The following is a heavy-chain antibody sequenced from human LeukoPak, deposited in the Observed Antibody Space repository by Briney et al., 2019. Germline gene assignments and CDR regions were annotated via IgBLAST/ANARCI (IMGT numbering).Heavy chain of an antibody. CDR1: GGSFSGYY. CDR3: AKDPEWLWGYYFDY. CDR2: INHSGST. V-gene: IGHV4-34*01. D-gene: IGHD6-19*01. J-gene: IGHJ4*02. Sequence: PSETLSLTCAVYGGSFSGYYWSWIRQPPGKGLEWIGEINHSGSTNYNPSLKSRVTISVDTSKNQFSLKLSSVTAADTAVYYCAKDPEWLWGYYFDYWGQGTLVTVSS.